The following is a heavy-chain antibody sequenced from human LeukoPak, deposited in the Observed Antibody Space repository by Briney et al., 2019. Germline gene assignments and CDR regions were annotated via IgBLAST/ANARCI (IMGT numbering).Heavy chain of an antibody. CDR3: ARGGSLYYFDF. Sequence: GGSLRLSCAASGFTISSNYMSWVRQAPGKGLEWVSVIYSGGSTYYADSVKGRFTISRDNSKNTLYLQMNSLRAEDTAVYYCARGGSLYYFDFWGQGTLVTVSS. CDR2: IYSGGST. V-gene: IGHV3-53*01. CDR1: GFTISSNY. J-gene: IGHJ4*02.